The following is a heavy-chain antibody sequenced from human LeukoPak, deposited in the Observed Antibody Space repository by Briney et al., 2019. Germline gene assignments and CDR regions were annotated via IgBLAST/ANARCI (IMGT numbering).Heavy chain of an antibody. CDR2: IYYSGST. CDR1: GGSISSGGYY. J-gene: IGHJ4*02. D-gene: IGHD5-24*01. CDR3: ARAEGEMATMNY. Sequence: SQTLSLTCTVSGGSISSGGYYWSWIRQHPGKGLKWIGYIYYSGSTYYNPSLKSRVTISVDTSKNQFSLKLSSVTAADTAVYYCARAEGEMATMNYWGQGTLVTVSS. V-gene: IGHV4-31*03.